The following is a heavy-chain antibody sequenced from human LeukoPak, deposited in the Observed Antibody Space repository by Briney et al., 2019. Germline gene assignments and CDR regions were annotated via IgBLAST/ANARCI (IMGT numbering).Heavy chain of an antibody. V-gene: IGHV3-30-3*01. CDR3: AKDFFLAPRYTPDY. D-gene: IGHD2-2*02. CDR2: ISYDGSNK. Sequence: PGGSLRLSCAASGFTFSSYAMHWVRQAPGKGLEWVAVISYDGSNKYYADSVKGRFTISRDDSKNTLYLQMNSLRAEDTAIYYCAKDFFLAPRYTPDYWGQGTLVSVSS. J-gene: IGHJ4*02. CDR1: GFTFSSYA.